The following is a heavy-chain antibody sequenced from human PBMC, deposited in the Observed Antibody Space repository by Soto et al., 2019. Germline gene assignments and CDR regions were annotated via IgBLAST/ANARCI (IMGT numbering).Heavy chain of an antibody. Sequence: ASVKVSCKASGYDFTAYDINWVRQASGQGLEWMGWMNPINGATGSARRFQGRVSMTRNTATGTAYLELTSLRSDDSAVYYCGRGPSPRAPAGGTPYYYAMDVWGQGTTVTVPS. CDR1: GYDFTAYD. V-gene: IGHV1-8*02. CDR3: GRGPSPRAPAGGTPYYYAMDV. J-gene: IGHJ6*02. CDR2: MNPINGAT. D-gene: IGHD6-13*01.